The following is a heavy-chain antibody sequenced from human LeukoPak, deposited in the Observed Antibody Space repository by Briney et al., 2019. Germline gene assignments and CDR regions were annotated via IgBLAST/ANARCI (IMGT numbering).Heavy chain of an antibody. Sequence: GASVKVSCKASGGTFSSYAISWVRQAPGQGLEWMGGIIPVFGTANYAQKFQGRVTITTDESTSTAYMELSSLRSEDTAVYYCAIYDCSGGSCYSVYAFDIWGQWTMVTVSS. CDR3: AIYDCSGGSCYSVYAFDI. J-gene: IGHJ3*02. V-gene: IGHV1-69*05. CDR1: GGTFSSYA. CDR2: IIPVFGTA. D-gene: IGHD2-15*01.